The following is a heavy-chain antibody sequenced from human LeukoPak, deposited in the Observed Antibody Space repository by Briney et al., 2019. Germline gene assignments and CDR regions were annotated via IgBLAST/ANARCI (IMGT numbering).Heavy chain of an antibody. CDR2: IYYSGST. J-gene: IGHJ4*02. CDR3: ARHGRTGGYDSSGYYD. D-gene: IGHD3-22*01. Sequence: PSETLSLTCTVSGGSISSYYWSWIRQPPGKGLEWIGYIYYSGSTNYNPSFKSRVTISVDTSKNQFSLKLSSVTAADTAVYYCARHGRTGGYDSSGYYDWGQGTLVTVSS. CDR1: GGSISSYY. V-gene: IGHV4-59*08.